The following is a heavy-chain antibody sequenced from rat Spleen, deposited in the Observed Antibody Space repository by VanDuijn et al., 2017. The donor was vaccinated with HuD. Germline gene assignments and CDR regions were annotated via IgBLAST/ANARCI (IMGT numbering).Heavy chain of an antibody. CDR3: TTVSYFDGTYYPGGFDY. V-gene: IGHV5-20*01. CDR1: GFTFSDFY. D-gene: IGHD1-12*02. J-gene: IGHJ2*01. CDR2: IKFEDFTP. Sequence: EVQLVESGGGLVQPGRSLKLSCAASGFTFSDFYMAWVRQAPKKGLEWVASIKFEDFTPYYRDSVRGRFTISRDNAKSALYLQMDSLRSEDTATYYCTTVSYFDGTYYPGGFDYWGQGVMVTVSS.